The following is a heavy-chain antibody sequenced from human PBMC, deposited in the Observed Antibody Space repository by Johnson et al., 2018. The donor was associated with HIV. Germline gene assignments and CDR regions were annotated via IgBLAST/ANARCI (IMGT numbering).Heavy chain of an antibody. CDR1: GFTFSSCA. CDR2: ISGSNAST. V-gene: IGHV3-23*01. D-gene: IGHD1-1*01. J-gene: IGHJ3*02. Sequence: EVQLLESGGDLVQPGGSLRLSCVASGFTFSSCAMSWVRQAPGKGLEWVSGISGSNASTYYADSVKGRFTISRDNSKNTLYLQMNSLRAEDTAVYYCATERQAALDIWGQGTMVTVSS. CDR3: ATERQAALDI.